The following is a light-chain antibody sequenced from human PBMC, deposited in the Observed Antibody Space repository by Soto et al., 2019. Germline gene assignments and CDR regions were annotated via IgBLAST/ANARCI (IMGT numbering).Light chain of an antibody. CDR2: WAS. J-gene: IGKJ1*01. CDR1: QSVLYSSNNKNY. V-gene: IGKV4-1*01. CDR3: QQYYSTPPT. Sequence: DIVMTQSPDSLAVSLGERATINCKSRQSVLYSSNNKNYLAWYQQKPGQPPKLLIYWASTRESGVPDRFSGRGSGTDFTLTISSLQAEDVAVYSCQQYYSTPPTFGKGTKVEIK.